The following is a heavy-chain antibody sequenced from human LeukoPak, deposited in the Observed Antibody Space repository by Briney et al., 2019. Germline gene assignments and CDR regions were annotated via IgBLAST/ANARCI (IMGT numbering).Heavy chain of an antibody. D-gene: IGHD3-3*01. CDR3: ARDKSTTVRFLQYY. CDR2: INPNSGFT. J-gene: IGHJ4*02. V-gene: IGHV1-2*02. CDR1: GYIFNDYY. Sequence: GASVKVSCKASGYIFNDYYMHWVRQAPGQGLEWMGWINPNSGFTNYAQKFQGRFSMTRDMSISTAYMELSSLRSDDTAVYYCARDKSTTVRFLQYYWGQGTLVTVSS.